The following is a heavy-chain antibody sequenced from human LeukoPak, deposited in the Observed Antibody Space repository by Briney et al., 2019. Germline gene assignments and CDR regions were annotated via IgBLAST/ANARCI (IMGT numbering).Heavy chain of an antibody. CDR2: INANSGGT. J-gene: IGHJ5*02. D-gene: IGHD6-13*01. CDR1: GYTFTGYY. Sequence: ASVKVSCKASGYTFTGYYMHWVRQAPGQGLEWMGRINANSGGTNYAQKFQGRVTMTRDTSISTAYMELSRLRSDDTAVYYCARDRIGGGYSSSWVEGNWFDPWGQGTLVTVSS. CDR3: ARDRIGGGYSSSWVEGNWFDP. V-gene: IGHV1-2*06.